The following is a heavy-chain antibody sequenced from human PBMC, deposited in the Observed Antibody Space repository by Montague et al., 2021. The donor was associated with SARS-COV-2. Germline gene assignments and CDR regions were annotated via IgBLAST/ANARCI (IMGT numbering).Heavy chain of an antibody. CDR3: ARIWYSSGYQGIYYFDY. Sequence: SETLSLTCTVSGRSISSYYWSWIRQPPGKGLEWIGYIYYSGSTNYNPSLKSRVTISVDTSKNQFPLKLSSVTAADTAVYYCARIWYSSGYQGIYYFDYWGQGTLVTVSS. V-gene: IGHV4-59*01. D-gene: IGHD3-22*01. CDR2: IYYSGST. J-gene: IGHJ4*02. CDR1: GRSISSYY.